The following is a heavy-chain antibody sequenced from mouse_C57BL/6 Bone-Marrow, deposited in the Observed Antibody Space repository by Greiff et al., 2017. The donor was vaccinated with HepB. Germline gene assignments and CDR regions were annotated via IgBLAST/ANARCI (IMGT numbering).Heavy chain of an antibody. J-gene: IGHJ2*01. CDR3: ARRTQAFDY. CDR1: GYTFTDYN. V-gene: IGHV1-18*01. D-gene: IGHD3-2*02. Sequence: VQLQQSGPELVKPGPSVKIPCKASGYTFTDYNMDWVKQSHGKSLEWIGDINPNNGGTIYNQKFKGKATLTVDKSSSTAYMELRSLTSEDTAVYYCARRTQAFDYWGQGTTLTVSS. CDR2: INPNNGGT.